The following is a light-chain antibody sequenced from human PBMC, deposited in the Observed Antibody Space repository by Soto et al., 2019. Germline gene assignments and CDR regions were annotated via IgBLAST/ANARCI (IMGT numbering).Light chain of an antibody. CDR2: LEGSGSY. Sequence: QSVLTQSSSASASLGSSVKLTCTLSSGHGSYIIAWHQQQPGKAPRYLMKLEGSGSYNKGSGVPDRFSGSSSGADRYLTISNLQFEDEADYYCETWDSNTWVFGGGTQLTVL. V-gene: IGLV4-60*02. CDR1: SGHGSYI. CDR3: ETWDSNTWV. J-gene: IGLJ3*02.